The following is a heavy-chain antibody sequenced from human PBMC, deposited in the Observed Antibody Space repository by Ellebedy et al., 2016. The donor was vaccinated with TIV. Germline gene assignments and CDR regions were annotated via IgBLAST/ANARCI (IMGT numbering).Heavy chain of an antibody. D-gene: IGHD3-9*01. Sequence: SETLSLTXTVPGGSVSSGSYYWSWIRQPPGKGLEWIGYIYYSGSTNYNPSLKSRVTISVDTSKNQFSLKLSSVTAADTAVYYCARTTYYDILTGYYITYYFDYWGQGTLVTVSS. V-gene: IGHV4-61*01. CDR1: GGSVSSGSYY. J-gene: IGHJ4*02. CDR3: ARTTYYDILTGYYITYYFDY. CDR2: IYYSGST.